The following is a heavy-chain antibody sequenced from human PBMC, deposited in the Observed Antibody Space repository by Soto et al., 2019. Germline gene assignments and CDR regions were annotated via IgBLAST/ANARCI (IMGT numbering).Heavy chain of an antibody. Sequence: SETLSLTCTVSGGSISSCGYYWSWIRQHPGKGLEWIGYIYYSGSTYYNPSLKSRVTISVDTSKNQFSLKLSSVTAADTAVYYCARSYYYYDSSGYQNDAFDIWGQGTMVTVSS. CDR1: GGSISSCGYY. D-gene: IGHD3-22*01. CDR3: ARSYYYYDSSGYQNDAFDI. V-gene: IGHV4-31*03. CDR2: IYYSGST. J-gene: IGHJ3*02.